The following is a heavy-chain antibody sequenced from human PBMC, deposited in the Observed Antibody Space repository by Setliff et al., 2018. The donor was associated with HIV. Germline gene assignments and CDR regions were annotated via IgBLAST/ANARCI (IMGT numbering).Heavy chain of an antibody. D-gene: IGHD1-1*01. J-gene: IGHJ4*02. Sequence: PSETLSLTCTVSGDSVSSRSYYWSWIRQPPGKGLEWIGYTYYSGSTNYNPSLKSRVTISVDTSKNHFSLKLRSVTAADTAVYYCAQLGMVDDFDYWGQGTLVTV. CDR3: AQLGMVDDFDY. CDR1: GDSVSSRSYY. CDR2: TYYSGST. V-gene: IGHV4-61*03.